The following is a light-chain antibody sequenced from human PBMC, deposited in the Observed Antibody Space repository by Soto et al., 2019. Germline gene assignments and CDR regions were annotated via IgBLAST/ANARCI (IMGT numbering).Light chain of an antibody. CDR2: EVS. CDR1: SSDVGDYNY. J-gene: IGLJ2*01. V-gene: IGLV2-14*01. CDR3: NSYTSSSTLMV. Sequence: QSALTQPASVSGSPGQSITISCTGTSSDVGDYNYVSWYQQHPGKAPKLMIYEVSHRPAGGSNRFSGSKSGNTASLTISGLQAENEAYYYCNSYTSSSTLMVFGGGTQLTVL.